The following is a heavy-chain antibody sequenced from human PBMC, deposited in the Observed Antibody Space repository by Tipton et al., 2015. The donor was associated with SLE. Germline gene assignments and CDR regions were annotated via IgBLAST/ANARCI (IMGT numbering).Heavy chain of an antibody. D-gene: IGHD3-22*01. J-gene: IGHJ4*02. V-gene: IGHV4-34*01. Sequence: TLSLTCAVYGGSFSGYYWCWIRQPPGKGLEWIGEINHSGSTNYNPSLKSRVTISVDTSKNQFSLKLSSVTAADTAVYYCARNYYDSSGYYSRFDYWGQGTLVTVSS. CDR1: GGSFSGYY. CDR2: INHSGST. CDR3: ARNYYDSSGYYSRFDY.